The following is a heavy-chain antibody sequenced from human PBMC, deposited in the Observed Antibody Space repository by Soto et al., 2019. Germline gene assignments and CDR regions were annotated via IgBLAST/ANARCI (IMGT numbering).Heavy chain of an antibody. CDR3: ARVYAYYFDY. CDR1: GGSISSGGYY. D-gene: IGHD2-8*01. Sequence: SETLSLTCTVSGGSISSGGYYWSWIRQHPGKGLEWIGYIYYSGSTYYKPSLKSRVTISVDTSKNQFSLKLSSVTAADTAVYYCARVYAYYFDYWGQGTLLTVSS. CDR2: IYYSGST. J-gene: IGHJ4*02. V-gene: IGHV4-31*03.